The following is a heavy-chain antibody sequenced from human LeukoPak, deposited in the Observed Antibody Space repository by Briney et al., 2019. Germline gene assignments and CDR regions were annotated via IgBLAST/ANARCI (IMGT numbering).Heavy chain of an antibody. Sequence: PGGSLRLSCAASGFTFSSYSMNWVRQAPGKGLEWVSYISSSSSTIYYADSVKGRFTISRDNAKNSLYLQMNSLRAEDTAVYYCARLYCSGGSCRRPNWFDPWGQGTLVTVSS. CDR2: ISSSSSTI. D-gene: IGHD2-15*01. CDR3: ARLYCSGGSCRRPNWFDP. V-gene: IGHV3-48*04. J-gene: IGHJ5*02. CDR1: GFTFSSYS.